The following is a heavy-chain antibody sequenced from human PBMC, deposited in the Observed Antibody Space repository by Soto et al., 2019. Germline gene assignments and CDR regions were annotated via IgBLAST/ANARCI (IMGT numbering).Heavy chain of an antibody. Sequence: HPGGSLRLSCAASGFTFSSYGMHWVRQAPGKGLEWVAVISYDGSNKYYADSVKGRFTISRDNSKNTLYLQMNSLRAEDTAVYYCAKDVGYCSSTSCSRFDYWGQGTLVTVSS. CDR2: ISYDGSNK. J-gene: IGHJ4*02. V-gene: IGHV3-30*18. CDR1: GFTFSSYG. D-gene: IGHD2-2*01. CDR3: AKDVGYCSSTSCSRFDY.